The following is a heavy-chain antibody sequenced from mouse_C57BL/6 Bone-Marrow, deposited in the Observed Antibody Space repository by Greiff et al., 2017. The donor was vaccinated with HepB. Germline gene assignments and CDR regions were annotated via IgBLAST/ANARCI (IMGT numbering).Heavy chain of an antibody. CDR1: GYSFTDYN. CDR3: ARMESTMVTTGFAY. Sequence: QLQESGPELVKPGASVKISCKASGYSFTDYNMNWVKQSNGKSLEWIGVINPNYGTTSYNQKFKGKATLTVDQSSSTAYMQLNSLTSEDSAVYYCARMESTMVTTGFAYWGQGTLVTVSA. J-gene: IGHJ3*01. V-gene: IGHV1-39*01. D-gene: IGHD2-2*01. CDR2: INPNYGTT.